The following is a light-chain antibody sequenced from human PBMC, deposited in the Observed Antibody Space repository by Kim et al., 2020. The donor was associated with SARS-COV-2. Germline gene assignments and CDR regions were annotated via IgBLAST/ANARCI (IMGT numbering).Light chain of an antibody. CDR3: NSRDNGGDHVV. V-gene: IGLV3-19*01. J-gene: IGLJ2*01. CDR1: SLRTYY. CDR2: GKN. Sequence: SSELTQDPAVSVALGQTVTITCQGDSLRTYYASWYQQKPGQAPILIIYGKNNRPSGIPDRFSGSSSGNTASLTVTVAQAVDEAVYYCNSRDNGGDHVVIGEGTQLT.